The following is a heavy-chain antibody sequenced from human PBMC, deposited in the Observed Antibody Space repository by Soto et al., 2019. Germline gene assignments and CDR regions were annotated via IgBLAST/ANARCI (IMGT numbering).Heavy chain of an antibody. D-gene: IGHD4-17*01. Sequence: GGSLRLSCAASGFTFSSYAMSWVRQAPGKGLEWVSAISGSGSSTYYADSVKGRFTISRDNSKNTLYLQMNSLRAEDTAVYYCAKAPTLTTVSNWGQGTLVTVSS. J-gene: IGHJ4*02. CDR2: ISGSGSST. CDR1: GFTFSSYA. CDR3: AKAPTLTTVSN. V-gene: IGHV3-23*01.